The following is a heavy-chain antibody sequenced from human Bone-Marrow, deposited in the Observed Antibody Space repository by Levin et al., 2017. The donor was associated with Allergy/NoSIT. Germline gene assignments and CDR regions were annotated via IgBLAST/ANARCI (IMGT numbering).Heavy chain of an antibody. CDR2: INKDGDRI. V-gene: IGHV3-64D*06. Sequence: GGSLRLSCSVSGFSFSDYAMNWVRQAPGKGLECVSFINKDGDRIYYADSVKGRFTVSRDNSKNTLYLQMSSLRAEDTAVYYCVPDTGIVSTYYYDYWGHGTLVTVSS. CDR3: VPDTGIVSTYYYDY. D-gene: IGHD5-18*01. J-gene: IGHJ4*03. CDR1: GFSFSDYA.